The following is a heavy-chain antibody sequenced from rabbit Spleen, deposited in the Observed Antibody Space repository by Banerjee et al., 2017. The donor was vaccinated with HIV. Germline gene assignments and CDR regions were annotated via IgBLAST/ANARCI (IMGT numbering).Heavy chain of an antibody. CDR3: ARASGATETYNNGYFDL. Sequence: QEQLEESGGGLVQPGASLTLTCKASGIDFSNYNFMCWVRQAPGKGLEWIACIYAGSSGNTYYASWAKGRFTISKTSSTTVTLQMTSLTAADTATYFCARASGATETYNNGYFDLWGQGTLVTVS. D-gene: IGHD1-1*01. CDR1: GIDFSNYNF. V-gene: IGHV1S45*01. J-gene: IGHJ4*01. CDR2: IYAGSSGNT.